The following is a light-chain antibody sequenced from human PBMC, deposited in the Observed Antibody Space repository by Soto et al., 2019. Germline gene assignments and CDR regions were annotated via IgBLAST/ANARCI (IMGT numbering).Light chain of an antibody. CDR1: SSNIGSNT. J-gene: IGLJ1*01. Sequence: SVLPQPPSASGTPGQRVTISCSGSSSNIGSNTINWYQQLPGTAPKLLIYNNNQRPSGVPDRFSGSKSGTSASLAISGLQSEDEADYYCATWDDRLNGPVFGTGTKVTVL. CDR2: NNN. CDR3: ATWDDRLNGPV. V-gene: IGLV1-44*01.